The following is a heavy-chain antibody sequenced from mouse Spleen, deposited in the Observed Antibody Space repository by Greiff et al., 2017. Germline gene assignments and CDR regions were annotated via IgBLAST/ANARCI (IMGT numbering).Heavy chain of an antibody. CDR2: IDPFNGGT. Sequence: EVQLQQSGPELMKPGASVKISCKASGYSFTSYYMHWVKQSHGKSLEWIGYIDPFNGGTSYNQKFKGKATLTVDKSSSTAYMHLSSLTSEDSAVYYCARGGYDYDVDYWGQGTTLTVSS. D-gene: IGHD2-4*01. CDR1: GYSFTSYY. J-gene: IGHJ2*01. V-gene: IGHV1S135*01. CDR3: ARGGYDYDVDY.